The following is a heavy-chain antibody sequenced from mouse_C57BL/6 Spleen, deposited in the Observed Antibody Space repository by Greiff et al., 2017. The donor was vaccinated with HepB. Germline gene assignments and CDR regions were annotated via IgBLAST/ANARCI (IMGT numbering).Heavy chain of an antibody. Sequence: QVQLQQSGPELVKPGASVKMSCKASGYTFTSYWMHWVKQRPGQGLEWIGMIHPNSGSTNYNEKFKSKATLTVDKSSSTAYMQLSSLTSEDSAVYYCARVDGYYRYFDVWGTGTTVTVSS. CDR2: IHPNSGST. V-gene: IGHV1-64*01. CDR1: GYTFTSYW. CDR3: ARVDGYYRYFDV. D-gene: IGHD2-3*01. J-gene: IGHJ1*03.